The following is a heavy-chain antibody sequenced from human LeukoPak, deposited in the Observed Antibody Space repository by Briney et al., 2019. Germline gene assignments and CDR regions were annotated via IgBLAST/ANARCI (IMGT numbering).Heavy chain of an antibody. CDR2: INPNSGGT. CDR3: ARGYRTVGAIEYFQH. CDR1: GYTFTGYY. J-gene: IGHJ1*01. D-gene: IGHD1-26*01. V-gene: IGHV1-2*06. Sequence: ASVKVSCKASGYTFTGYYMHWVRQAPGQGLEWMGRINPNSGGTNYAQKFQGRVTMTRDTSISTAYMELSRLRSDDTAVYYCARGYRTVGAIEYFQHWGQGTLATVSS.